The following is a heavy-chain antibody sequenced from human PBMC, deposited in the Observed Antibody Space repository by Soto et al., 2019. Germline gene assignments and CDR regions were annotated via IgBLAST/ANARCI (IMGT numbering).Heavy chain of an antibody. CDR1: GFTFTNAW. Sequence: VELVESGGGLVRPGGSLRLSCVASGFTFTNAWMSWVRQAPGKGPEWVGRMKSKVDGGTTDYAAPVKYRFIISRDDSKNTLYLEMNSLKTEDTAMYYCTTDRQSSGWYEGYYYGMDVWGQGTTVTVSS. J-gene: IGHJ6*02. V-gene: IGHV3-15*01. CDR3: TTDRQSSGWYEGYYYGMDV. CDR2: MKSKVDGGTT. D-gene: IGHD6-19*01.